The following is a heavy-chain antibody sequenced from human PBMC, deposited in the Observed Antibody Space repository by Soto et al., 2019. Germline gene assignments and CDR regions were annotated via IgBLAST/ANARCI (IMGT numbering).Heavy chain of an antibody. Sequence: VKVSCKASGYTFTSYYMHWVRQAPGQGLEWMGIINPSGGSTSYAQKFQGRVTMTRDTSTSTVYMELSSLRSEDTAVYYCARVKGYDYGDYSMGMDVGGQGTTGTVA. V-gene: IGHV1-46*01. CDR2: INPSGGST. D-gene: IGHD4-17*01. CDR3: ARVKGYDYGDYSMGMDV. J-gene: IGHJ6*02. CDR1: GYTFTSYY.